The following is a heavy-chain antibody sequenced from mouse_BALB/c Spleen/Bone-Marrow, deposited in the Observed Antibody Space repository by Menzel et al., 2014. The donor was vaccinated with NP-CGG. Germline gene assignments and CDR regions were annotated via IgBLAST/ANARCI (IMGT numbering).Heavy chain of an antibody. D-gene: IGHD2-14*01. CDR1: GFTFSSYA. CDR3: ARRTLYRYDAGAMDY. CDR2: ISSGGSYT. J-gene: IGHJ4*01. V-gene: IGHV5-9-3*01. Sequence: VQLKESGGGLVKPGGSLKLSCAASGFTFSSYAMSWVRQTPEKRLERVATISSGGSYTYYPDSVKGRFTISRDNAKNTLYLQMSSLRSEDTAMYYCARRTLYRYDAGAMDYWGQGTSVTVSS.